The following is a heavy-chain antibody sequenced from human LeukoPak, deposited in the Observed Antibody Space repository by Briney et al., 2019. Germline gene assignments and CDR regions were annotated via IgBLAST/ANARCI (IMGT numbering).Heavy chain of an antibody. D-gene: IGHD3-10*01. J-gene: IGHJ5*02. V-gene: IGHV3-15*01. Sequence: GSLRLSCAASGFPFSNAWMSWVRQAPGKGLEWVGRIKSKTDGGTTDYAALVKGRFTISRDDSKNTLYLQMNSLKTEYTAVYYCAFYYYGTRRFDPWGQGTLVTVSS. CDR2: IKSKTDGGTT. CDR3: AFYYYGTRRFDP. CDR1: GFPFSNAW.